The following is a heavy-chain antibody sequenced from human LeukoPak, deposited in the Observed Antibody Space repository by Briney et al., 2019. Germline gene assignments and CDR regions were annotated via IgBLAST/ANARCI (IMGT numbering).Heavy chain of an antibody. CDR2: IYYSGST. CDR1: GGSISSGGYY. D-gene: IGHD3-10*01. CDR3: ARGYGSGSYYVDY. V-gene: IGHV4-31*03. Sequence: SQILSLTCTVSGGSISSGGYYWSWIRRHPGKGLEWIGYIYYSGSTYYNPSLKSRLTISINTSKSQFSLNLTSVTAADTAVYYCARGYGSGSYYVDYWGQGTLVTVSS. J-gene: IGHJ4*02.